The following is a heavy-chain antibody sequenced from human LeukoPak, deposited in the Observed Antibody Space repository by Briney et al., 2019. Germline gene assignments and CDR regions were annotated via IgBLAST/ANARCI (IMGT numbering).Heavy chain of an antibody. D-gene: IGHD3-10*01. V-gene: IGHV4-4*02. Sequence: NPSETLSLTCSVSGDSISSRKWWTWVRQTPEKGLEWIGEIFHTGSTNSNPSVESRVTISIDKSKNQFSLMLKSVTAAGTALYYCARGMWFDTLFSTFDVWGQGTMVSVSS. CDR3: ARGMWFDTLFSTFDV. CDR1: GDSISSRKW. CDR2: IFHTGST. J-gene: IGHJ3*01.